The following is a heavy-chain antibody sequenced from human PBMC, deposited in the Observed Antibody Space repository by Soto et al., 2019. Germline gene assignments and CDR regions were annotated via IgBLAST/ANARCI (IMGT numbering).Heavy chain of an antibody. D-gene: IGHD3-10*01. CDR2: ISGSGGST. V-gene: IGHV3-23*01. J-gene: IGHJ6*03. Sequence: GGSLRLSCAASGFTFSSYAMSWVRQAPGKGLEWVSAISGSGGSTYYADSVKGRFTISRDNSKNTLYMQMNSLRAEDTAVYYCAKGHYGSGSYNSDYYYYYMDVWGKGTTVTVSS. CDR1: GFTFSSYA. CDR3: AKGHYGSGSYNSDYYYYYMDV.